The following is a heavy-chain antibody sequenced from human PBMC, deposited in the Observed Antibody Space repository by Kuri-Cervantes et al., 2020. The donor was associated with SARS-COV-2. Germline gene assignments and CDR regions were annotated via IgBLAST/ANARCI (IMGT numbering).Heavy chain of an antibody. CDR1: GFTFSDYY. D-gene: IGHD3-16*01. CDR2: ISSSSTYT. V-gene: IGHV3-11*06. Sequence: GESLKISCAASGFTFSDYYMSWIRQSPGKGLEWVAYISSSSTYTHYAESMEGRFSVSRDNDKNSLYLQVSSLRGDDTAVYFCARDAGQWGVPQPSDFGSRGQGTLVTVSS. J-gene: IGHJ4*02. CDR3: ARDAGQWGVPQPSDFGS.